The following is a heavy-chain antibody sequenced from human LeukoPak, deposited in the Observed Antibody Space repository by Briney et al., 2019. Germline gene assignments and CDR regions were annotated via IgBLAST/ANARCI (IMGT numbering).Heavy chain of an antibody. D-gene: IGHD4-23*01. CDR2: IYYSGST. Sequence: PSETLSLTCTVSGGSISSSSYYWGWIRQPPGKGLEWIGSIYYSGSTYYNPSLKSRVTISVDTSKNQFSLKLSPVTAADTAVYYCERAVTTVAWSDPWGQGTLVTVSS. J-gene: IGHJ5*02. CDR1: GGSISSSSYY. CDR3: ERAVTTVAWSDP. V-gene: IGHV4-39*07.